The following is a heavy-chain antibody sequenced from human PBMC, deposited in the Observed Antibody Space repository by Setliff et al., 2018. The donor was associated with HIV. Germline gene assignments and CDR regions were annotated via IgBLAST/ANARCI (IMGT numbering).Heavy chain of an antibody. CDR1: GFTFSSYW. J-gene: IGHJ4*02. CDR2: IRSTAYSGTT. CDR3: TSAFADYAYWYFDY. D-gene: IGHD2-8*02. Sequence: GSLRLSCAASGFTFSSYWMHWVRQAPGKGLEWLGFIRSTAYSGTTQYAASVKDRFTISRDDSKSIAYLQMNSLKTEDTAVYYCTSAFADYAYWYFDYWGQGTLVTVSS. V-gene: IGHV3-49*04.